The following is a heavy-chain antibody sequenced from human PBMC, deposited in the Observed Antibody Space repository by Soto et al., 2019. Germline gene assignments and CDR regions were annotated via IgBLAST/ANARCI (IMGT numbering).Heavy chain of an antibody. V-gene: IGHV4-34*01. CDR2: INHSGST. J-gene: IGHJ5*02. CDR1: GGSFSGYY. CDR3: ARVLRGDYYDSSGYTPKYNWFDP. Sequence: SETLSLTCAVYGGSFSGYYWSWIRQPPGKGQEWIGEINHSGSTNYNPSLKSRVTISVDTSKNQFSLKLSSVTAADTAVYYCARVLRGDYYDSSGYTPKYNWFDPWGQGTLVTVSS. D-gene: IGHD3-22*01.